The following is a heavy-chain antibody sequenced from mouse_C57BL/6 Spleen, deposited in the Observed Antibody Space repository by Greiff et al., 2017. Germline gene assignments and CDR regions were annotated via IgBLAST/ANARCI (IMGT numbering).Heavy chain of an antibody. Sequence: QVQLKESGAELVKPGASVKISCKASGYAFSSYWMNWVKQRPGKGLEWIGQIYPGDGDTNYNGKFKGKATLTADKSSSTAYMQLSSLTSEDSAVYFCASRVVARAMDYWGQGTSVTVSS. V-gene: IGHV1-80*01. CDR3: ASRVVARAMDY. J-gene: IGHJ4*01. D-gene: IGHD1-1*01. CDR1: GYAFSSYW. CDR2: IYPGDGDT.